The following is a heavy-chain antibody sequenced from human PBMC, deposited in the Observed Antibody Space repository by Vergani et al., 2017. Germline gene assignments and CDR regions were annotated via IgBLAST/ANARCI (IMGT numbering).Heavy chain of an antibody. CDR1: GFSLSTSGMC. D-gene: IGHD3-16*01. V-gene: IGHV2-70*15. CDR2: IDWDDDK. Sequence: QVTLRESGPALVKPTQTLTLTCTFSGFSLSTSGMCVSWIRQPPGKALEWLARIDWDDDKYYSTSLKTRLTISKDTSKNQVVLTMNNMDPVDTATYYCAHRDTLIRGGDWFDPWGQGTLVTVSS. CDR3: AHRDTLIRGGDWFDP. J-gene: IGHJ5*02.